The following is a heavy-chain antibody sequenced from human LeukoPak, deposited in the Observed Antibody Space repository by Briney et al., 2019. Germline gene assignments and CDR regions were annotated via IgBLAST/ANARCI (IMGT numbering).Heavy chain of an antibody. CDR2: IYPGDSDT. CDR3: ARLLQSQTGELDY. CDR1: GYSFTNNW. J-gene: IGHJ4*02. V-gene: IGHV5-51*01. D-gene: IGHD7-27*01. Sequence: GESPKISRKGSGYSFTNNWIGWVRQMPGKGLEWMGNIYPGDSDTRYSPSFLGQVTISADKSISTAYLQWSSLKATDTAMYYCARLLQSQTGELDYWGQGTLVTVSS.